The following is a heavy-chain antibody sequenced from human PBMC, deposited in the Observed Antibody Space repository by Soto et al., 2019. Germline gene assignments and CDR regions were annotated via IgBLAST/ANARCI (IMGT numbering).Heavy chain of an antibody. CDR3: ASGYSSSWYGSDYYYGMDV. D-gene: IGHD6-13*01. Sequence: GASVKVSCKASGYTFTGYYMHWVRQAPGQGLEWMGWINPNSGGTNYAQKFQGWVTMTRDTSISTAYMELSMLRSDDTAVYYCASGYSSSWYGSDYYYGMDVWGQGTTVTVSS. J-gene: IGHJ6*02. CDR1: GYTFTGYY. V-gene: IGHV1-2*04. CDR2: INPNSGGT.